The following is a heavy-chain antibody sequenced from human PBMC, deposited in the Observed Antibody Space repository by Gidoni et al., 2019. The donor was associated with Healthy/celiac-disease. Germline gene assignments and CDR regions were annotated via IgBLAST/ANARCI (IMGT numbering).Heavy chain of an antibody. D-gene: IGHD5-12*01. CDR2: ISYDGSNK. CDR1: GYTFSSYG. J-gene: IGHJ3*02. Sequence: QVQLVESGGGVVQPGRSLRPPCAATGYTFSSYGMHWVRPAPGKGLEWVAVISYDGSNKYYADSVKGRFTISRDNSKNTLYLQMNSLRAEDTAVYYCAKAEMATIGAFDIWGQGTMVTVSS. CDR3: AKAEMATIGAFDI. V-gene: IGHV3-30*18.